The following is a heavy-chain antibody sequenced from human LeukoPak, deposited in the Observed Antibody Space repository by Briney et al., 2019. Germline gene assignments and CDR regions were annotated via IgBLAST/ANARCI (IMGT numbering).Heavy chain of an antibody. Sequence: PGGSLRLSCAASGFTFSSYSMNWVRQAPGKGLEWVSYISSSSSTIYYADSVKGRFTISRDNAKNSLFLQMNSLRGEDTAVYYCARDDRAAAPHVAFDIWGQGTMVTVSS. CDR2: ISSSSSTI. J-gene: IGHJ3*02. CDR1: GFTFSSYS. D-gene: IGHD6-13*01. V-gene: IGHV3-48*04. CDR3: ARDDRAAAPHVAFDI.